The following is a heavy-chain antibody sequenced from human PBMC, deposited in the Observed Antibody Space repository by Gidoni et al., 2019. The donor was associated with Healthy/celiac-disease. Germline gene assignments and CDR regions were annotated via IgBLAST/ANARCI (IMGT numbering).Heavy chain of an antibody. Sequence: QVQLVQSGAEVKKPGASVKVSCKASGYTFTSYGISWVRQAPGQGLEWMGWISAYNGNTNYAQKLQGRVTRTTDTSTSTAYMELRSLRSDDTAVYYCARFPYYYDSSGFYYYYGMDVWGQGTTVTVSS. CDR3: ARFPYYYDSSGFYYYYGMDV. CDR1: GYTFTSYG. CDR2: ISAYNGNT. D-gene: IGHD3-22*01. J-gene: IGHJ6*02. V-gene: IGHV1-18*01.